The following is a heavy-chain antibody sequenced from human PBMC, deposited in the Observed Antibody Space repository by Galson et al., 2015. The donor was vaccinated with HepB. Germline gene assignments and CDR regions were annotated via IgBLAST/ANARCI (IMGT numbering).Heavy chain of an antibody. CDR2: IRSKANSYAT. CDR1: GFTFSGSD. V-gene: IGHV3-73*01. D-gene: IGHD3-16*01. CDR3: IRLRSFMIAGYDAFDI. J-gene: IGHJ3*02. Sequence: SLRLSCAASGFTFSGSDMHWVRQASGKGLEWVGRIRSKANSYATAYAASVKGKFTISRDDAKNTAYLQMNSLKTEDTAVYYCIRLRSFMIAGYDAFDIWGQGTMVTVSS.